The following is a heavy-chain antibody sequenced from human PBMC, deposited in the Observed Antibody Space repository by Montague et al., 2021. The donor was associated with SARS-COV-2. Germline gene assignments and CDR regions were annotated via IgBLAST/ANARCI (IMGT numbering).Heavy chain of an antibody. CDR1: GGSVSSDNW. J-gene: IGHJ5*02. Sequence: SETLSLTCSVSGGSVSSDNWWTWVRQPPGKGLEWIGDICHSGTTNYSPSLKSRLTISLDKSKNQFSLKLMSVTAADTAVYYCALPLGGARFDPWGQGTLVIVSS. V-gene: IGHV4-4*02. CDR3: ALPLGGARFDP. CDR2: ICHSGTT. D-gene: IGHD3-16*01.